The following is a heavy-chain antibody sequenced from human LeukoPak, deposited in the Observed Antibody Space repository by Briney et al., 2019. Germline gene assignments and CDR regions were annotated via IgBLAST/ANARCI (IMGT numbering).Heavy chain of an antibody. Sequence: GESLKISCQGSGYSFNSYWIAWVRPMPGKGLEWMGIIYPGDSDTRYSPSFQGQITISADKPINTAYLRWSSLKGSDTAMYYCARAYYCGGGSCKLEYWGQGTLVTVSS. J-gene: IGHJ4*02. V-gene: IGHV5-51*04. CDR1: GYSFNSYW. CDR2: IYPGDSDT. D-gene: IGHD2-15*01. CDR3: ARAYYCGGGSCKLEY.